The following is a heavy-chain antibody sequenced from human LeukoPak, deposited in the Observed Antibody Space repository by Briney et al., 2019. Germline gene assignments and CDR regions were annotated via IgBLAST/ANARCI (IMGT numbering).Heavy chain of an antibody. CDR2: INSDGRTT. J-gene: IGHJ3*02. CDR3: GSPRTFSGRNVLDM. D-gene: IGHD3-10*02. CDR1: GFTFSTYW. V-gene: IGHV3-74*01. Sequence: GGSLRLSCAAAGFTFSTYWMHWVRQVPGKGLVWVSRINSDGRTTGYADSVKGRFTISRDNAKNTLYPQMNSLRVEDTAVYYCGSPRTFSGRNVLDMWGQGTMVTVSS.